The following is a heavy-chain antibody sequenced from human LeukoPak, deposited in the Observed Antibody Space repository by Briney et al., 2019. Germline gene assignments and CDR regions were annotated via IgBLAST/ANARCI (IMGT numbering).Heavy chain of an antibody. CDR2: IYYSGST. J-gene: IGHJ5*02. CDR1: GGSISSYY. CDR3: ARGGSTGTNLNWVDP. V-gene: IGHV4-59*01. D-gene: IGHD1-1*01. Sequence: SETLSLTCTVSGGSISSYYWSWIRQPPGKGLEWTGYIYYSGSTNYNPSLKSRVTISVDTSKNQFSLKLSSVTAADTAVYYCARGGSTGTNLNWVDPWGQGTLVTVSS.